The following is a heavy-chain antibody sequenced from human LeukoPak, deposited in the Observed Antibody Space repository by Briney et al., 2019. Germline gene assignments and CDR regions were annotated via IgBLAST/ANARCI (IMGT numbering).Heavy chain of an antibody. Sequence: GGSLRLSCVASGFGVSSNYMNWVRQAPGKGLEWVSVINSGGGTYYADSVKGRFAISRDDGKIRLYLQMNSLRVEDTAVYFCAATVTKIRLHDCWGLGTLVTVSS. CDR2: INSGGGT. CDR3: AATVTKIRLHDC. D-gene: IGHD4-17*01. CDR1: GFGVSSNY. J-gene: IGHJ4*02. V-gene: IGHV3-66*01.